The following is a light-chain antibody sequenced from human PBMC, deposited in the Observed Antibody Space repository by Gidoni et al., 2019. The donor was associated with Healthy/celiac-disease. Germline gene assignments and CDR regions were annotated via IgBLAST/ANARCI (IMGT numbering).Light chain of an antibody. J-gene: IGKJ4*01. V-gene: IGKV3-11*01. CDR2: DAS. Sequence: DIVLTQSPATLSLSPGEGATLSCTASQSVSSYFAWYQQKPGQATRLLLYDASNRATGIPARFSGSGSGTDFTLTISILEPEDFAVDYCQQRSNWPPLTFGGGTKVEIK. CDR3: QQRSNWPPLT. CDR1: QSVSSY.